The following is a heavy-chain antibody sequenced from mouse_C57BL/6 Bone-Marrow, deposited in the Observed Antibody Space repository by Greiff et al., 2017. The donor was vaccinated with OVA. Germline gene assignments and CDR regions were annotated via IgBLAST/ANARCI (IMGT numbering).Heavy chain of an antibody. V-gene: IGHV14-2*01. Sequence: DVKLQESGAELVKPGASVKLSCTASGFNIKDYYMHWVKQRTEQGLEWIGRIDPEDGETKYAPKFQGKATITADTSSNTAYLQLSSLTSEDTAVYYCALVITTVVATPNWYFDVWGTGTTVTVSS. D-gene: IGHD1-1*01. CDR2: IDPEDGET. J-gene: IGHJ1*03. CDR3: ALVITTVVATPNWYFDV. CDR1: GFNIKDYY.